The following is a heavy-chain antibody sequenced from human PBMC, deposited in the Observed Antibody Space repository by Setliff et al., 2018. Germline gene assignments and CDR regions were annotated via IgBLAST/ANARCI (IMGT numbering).Heavy chain of an antibody. J-gene: IGHJ4*02. D-gene: IGHD3-10*01. Sequence: SETLSLTCSVSGDSISSGNFYWTWIRQPAGKGLEWIGHIYATGRTDYNPSLKSRVTISLDTPKNQFSLKLTSVTAADTAVYYCARDRYYGSGSYYNYFDKWGQGSLVTVSS. CDR2: IYATGRT. V-gene: IGHV4-61*09. CDR3: ARDRYYGSGSYYNYFDK. CDR1: GDSISSGNFY.